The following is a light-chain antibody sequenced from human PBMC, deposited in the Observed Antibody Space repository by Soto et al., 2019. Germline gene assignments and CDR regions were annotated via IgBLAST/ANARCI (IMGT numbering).Light chain of an antibody. V-gene: IGKV3-20*01. CDR3: QQYDSSLGLT. CDR2: GAS. Sequence: EIVLTQSPGTLSLSPGERATLSCRASQSVSSSYLAWYQQKPGQAPRLRIYGASSRATGIPDRFSSSGSGSEFTLIISRLESEDCAVYYCQQYDSSLGLTFGGENKVEIK. CDR1: QSVSSSY. J-gene: IGKJ4*01.